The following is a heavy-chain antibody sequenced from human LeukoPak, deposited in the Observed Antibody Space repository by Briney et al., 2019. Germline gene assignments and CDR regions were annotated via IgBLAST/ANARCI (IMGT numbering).Heavy chain of an antibody. Sequence: ASVKVSCKASGYTFTSYGISWVRQAPGQGLEWMGWISAYNGNTNYAQKLQGRVTMTTDTSTSTAYKELRSLRSDDTAVYYCARVILLWFGELSAFDYWGQGTLVTVSS. CDR1: GYTFTSYG. J-gene: IGHJ4*02. D-gene: IGHD3-10*01. CDR2: ISAYNGNT. V-gene: IGHV1-18*01. CDR3: ARVILLWFGELSAFDY.